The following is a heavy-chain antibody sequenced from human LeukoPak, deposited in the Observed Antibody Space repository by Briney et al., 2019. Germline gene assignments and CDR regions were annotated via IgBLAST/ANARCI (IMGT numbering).Heavy chain of an antibody. J-gene: IGHJ4*02. CDR1: GDWISSGYY. V-gene: IGHV4-38-2*02. CDR3: ARAPQVDY. CDR2: IYHSGST. Sequence: SETLSLTCTASGDWISSGYYWGVVRHPPGKGLEWIGSIYHSGSTYYNPSLKSRVTISVDTSKNQFSLKLSSVPAAATAVYHCARAPQVDYWGQRTLVTVS.